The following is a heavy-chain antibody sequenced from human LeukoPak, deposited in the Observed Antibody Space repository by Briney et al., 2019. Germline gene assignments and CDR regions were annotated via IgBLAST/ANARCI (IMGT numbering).Heavy chain of an antibody. V-gene: IGHV3-23*01. Sequence: GGSLRLSCAASGFTFSSYAMSWVRQAPGKGLEWVSAISGSGGSTYYADSVKGRFTISRDNSKNTLYLQMNGLRAEDTAVYYCAKDRATVTTKYYFDYWGQGTLVTVSS. D-gene: IGHD4-17*01. J-gene: IGHJ4*02. CDR3: AKDRATVTTKYYFDY. CDR2: ISGSGGST. CDR1: GFTFSSYA.